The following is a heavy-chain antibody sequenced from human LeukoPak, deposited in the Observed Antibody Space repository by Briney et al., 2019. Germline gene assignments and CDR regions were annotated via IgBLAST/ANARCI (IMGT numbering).Heavy chain of an antibody. Sequence: ASVKVSCKASGYTFTSYGISWVRQAPGQGLEWMGGIIPIFGTANYAQKFQGRVTITADKSTSTAYMELSSLRSEDTAVYYCAREVQGYDFWSGYYRERNWFDPWAREPWSPSPQ. J-gene: IGHJ5*02. CDR2: IIPIFGTA. CDR3: AREVQGYDFWSGYYRERNWFDP. CDR1: GYTFTSYG. D-gene: IGHD3-3*01. V-gene: IGHV1-69*06.